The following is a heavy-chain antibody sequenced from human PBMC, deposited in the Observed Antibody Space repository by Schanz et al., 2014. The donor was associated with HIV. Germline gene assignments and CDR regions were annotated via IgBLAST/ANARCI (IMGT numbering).Heavy chain of an antibody. CDR1: GFTFSSYG. Sequence: QVQLVESGGGVVQPGRSLRLSCAASGFTFSSYGIHWVRQAPGKGLEWVAVIWYDGSNKYYADSVKGRFTISRDNSKNTLYLQMNSLRAEDTAVYFCARGSWYSGGWYNDYNYYDVDVWGQGTTVIVSS. V-gene: IGHV3-33*01. CDR2: IWYDGSNK. D-gene: IGHD6-19*01. J-gene: IGHJ6*02. CDR3: ARGSWYSGGWYNDYNYYDVDV.